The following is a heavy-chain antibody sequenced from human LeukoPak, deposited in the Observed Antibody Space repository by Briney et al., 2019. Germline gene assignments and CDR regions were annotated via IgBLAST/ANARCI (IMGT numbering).Heavy chain of an antibody. D-gene: IGHD2-8*01. CDR1: GFIFSNYW. CDR2: INSYGTST. J-gene: IGHJ3*02. Sequence: GGSLRLSCAASGFIFSNYWMHWVRQAPGKGLVWVSRINSYGTSTRYADSVKGRFTISRDNAKNTLYLQMNSLRAEDTAMYYCARDRLTNDAFDIWGQGTMVTVSS. V-gene: IGHV3-74*01. CDR3: ARDRLTNDAFDI.